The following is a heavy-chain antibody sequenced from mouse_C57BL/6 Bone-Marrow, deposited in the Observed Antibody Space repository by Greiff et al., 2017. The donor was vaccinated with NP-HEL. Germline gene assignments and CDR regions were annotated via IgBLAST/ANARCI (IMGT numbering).Heavy chain of an antibody. CDR3: ARNYDYDIGAMDY. J-gene: IGHJ4*01. CDR1: GFTFSDYG. D-gene: IGHD2-4*01. V-gene: IGHV5-17*01. CDR2: ISSGSSTI. Sequence: DVQLVESGGGLVKPGGSLKLSCAASGFTFSDYGMHWVRQAPEKGLESVAYISSGSSTIHYADTVKGRFTISRDHAKNTLFLQMTSLRSEDTAMYYCARNYDYDIGAMDYWGQGTSVTVSS.